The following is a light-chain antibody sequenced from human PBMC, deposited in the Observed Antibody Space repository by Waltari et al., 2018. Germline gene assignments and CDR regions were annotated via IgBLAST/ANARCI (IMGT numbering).Light chain of an antibody. CDR2: DAS. J-gene: IGKJ2*01. V-gene: IGKV3-11*01. CDR3: QQRTSNWPPGYS. CDR1: QSVGYY. Sequence: EIVLTQSPATLSLSPGEGATLPCWVSQSVGYYLAWYQQRPGQAPSLLIYDASTRAACSPARCSGSGFGTDFTLTISSLEPDDSAVYYCQQRTSNWPPGYSLGQGTKLEI.